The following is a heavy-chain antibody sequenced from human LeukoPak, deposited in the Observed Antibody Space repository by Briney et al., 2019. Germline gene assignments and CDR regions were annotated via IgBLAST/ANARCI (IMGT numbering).Heavy chain of an antibody. CDR1: GASFSSYY. D-gene: IGHD4-17*01. CDR2: IHYRGTT. V-gene: IGHV4-59*13. Sequence: SETLSLTCTVSGASFSSYYWNWVRQSPGKGLEWLGNIHYRGTTNYNPSLKNRVTLSLDTSKSQFVLTVTSVTAADTAVYYCARDEHGDFQCSDYWGQETRVTVSS. CDR3: ARDEHGDFQCSDY. J-gene: IGHJ4*02.